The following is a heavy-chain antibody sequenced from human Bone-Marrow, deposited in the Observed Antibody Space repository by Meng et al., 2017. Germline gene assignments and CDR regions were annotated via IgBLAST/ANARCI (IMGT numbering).Heavy chain of an antibody. J-gene: IGHJ4*02. Sequence: SVKVSCKASGGSLRNHAVSWVRHAPGQGLEWLGGIIPIFATTYYAQKFQARVTMSTDESTNTAYMELSSLKVDDTAVYYCATVTSVAIAMSTIDSTGPFDYWGQGTLVTV. CDR1: GGSLRNHA. CDR3: ATVTSVAIAMSTIDSTGPFDY. CDR2: IIPIFATT. D-gene: IGHD5-24*01. V-gene: IGHV1-69*05.